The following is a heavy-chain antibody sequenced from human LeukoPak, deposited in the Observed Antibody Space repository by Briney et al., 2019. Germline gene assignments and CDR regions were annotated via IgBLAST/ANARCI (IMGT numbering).Heavy chain of an antibody. CDR1: GFTFSSYG. J-gene: IGHJ4*02. Sequence: PGGSLRLSCAASGFTFSSYGMHWVRQAPGKGLEWVAFIRYDGSNKYYADSVKGRFTISRDNSKNTLYLQMSSLRAEDTALYYCAKGSGNGYGSGPFDYWGQGTLVTVSS. CDR2: IRYDGSNK. V-gene: IGHV3-30*02. CDR3: AKGSGNGYGSGPFDY. D-gene: IGHD3-10*01.